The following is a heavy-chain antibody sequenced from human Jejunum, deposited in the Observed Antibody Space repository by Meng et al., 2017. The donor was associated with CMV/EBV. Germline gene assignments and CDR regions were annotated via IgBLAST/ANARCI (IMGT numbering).Heavy chain of an antibody. D-gene: IGHD1-26*01. V-gene: IGHV4-4*07. CDR1: AGSNNRYY. CDR2: IYTSGST. CDR3: ARESGSYYWFDP. J-gene: IGHJ5*02. Sequence: QLRRQEAGPGLVKASETLSCTIFGSAGSNNRYYWGWQRQPAGKGLEWIGHIYTSGSTHYHPSLKSRLTMSVDLSNNQISLKLRSVTAANTAVYYCARESGSYYWFDPWGQGTLVTVSS.